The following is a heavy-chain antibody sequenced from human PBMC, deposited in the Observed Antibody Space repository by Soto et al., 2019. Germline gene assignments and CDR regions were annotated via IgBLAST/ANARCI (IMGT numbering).Heavy chain of an antibody. J-gene: IGHJ3*02. D-gene: IGHD2-15*01. Sequence: EASVKVSCKASGYTFTSYGISWVRQAPGQGLEWMGWISAYNGNTNYAQKLQGRVTMTTDTSTSTAYMELRSLRSDDTAVYYCARDRGLYCSGGSCYSSAFDIWGQGTMVTVSS. CDR3: ARDRGLYCSGGSCYSSAFDI. V-gene: IGHV1-18*01. CDR2: ISAYNGNT. CDR1: GYTFTSYG.